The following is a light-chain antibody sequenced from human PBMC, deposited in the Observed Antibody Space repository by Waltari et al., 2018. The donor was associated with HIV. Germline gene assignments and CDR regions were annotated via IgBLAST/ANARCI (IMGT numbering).Light chain of an antibody. J-gene: IGKJ2*01. CDR2: AAS. V-gene: IGKV1-39*01. CDR1: QSIGNY. CDR3: QQGSSSPPT. Sequence: DIQMTQSPSSLSASVGHRVTIICRASQSIGNYLNWYHQKSGTAPDLLIYAASSLQSGVPSRFSGSGSGTDFTLTITSLQPEDFATYYCQQGSSSPPTFSQGTKVEI.